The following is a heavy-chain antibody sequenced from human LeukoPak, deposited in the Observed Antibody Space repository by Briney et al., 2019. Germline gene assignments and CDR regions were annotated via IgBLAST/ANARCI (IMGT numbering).Heavy chain of an antibody. CDR3: ARRSGIAVAGAFDY. Sequence: QPGGSLRLSCAAAGFTFSTYGMTWVRQAPGKGLEWVSAITASGGGTYYAASVKGRFTISRDNSKNTLYLQMNSLRAEDTAVYYCARRSGIAVAGAFDYWGQGTLVTVSS. J-gene: IGHJ4*02. D-gene: IGHD6-19*01. CDR2: ITASGGGT. CDR1: GFTFSTYG. V-gene: IGHV3-23*01.